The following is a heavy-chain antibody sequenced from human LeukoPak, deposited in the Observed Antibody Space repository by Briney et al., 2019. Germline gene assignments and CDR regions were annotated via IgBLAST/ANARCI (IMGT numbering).Heavy chain of an antibody. Sequence: GASVKVSCKAFDYTFSSYGISWVRQAPGHGLEWMGRITTYNGDTKYAQNVQGSVTMTTDTSTSTVYMELRSLRFDDTAVYYCARGGTWSFDSWGQGTLATVSS. CDR2: ITTYNGDT. J-gene: IGHJ4*02. CDR3: ARGGTWSFDS. D-gene: IGHD6-13*01. CDR1: DYTFSSYG. V-gene: IGHV1-18*01.